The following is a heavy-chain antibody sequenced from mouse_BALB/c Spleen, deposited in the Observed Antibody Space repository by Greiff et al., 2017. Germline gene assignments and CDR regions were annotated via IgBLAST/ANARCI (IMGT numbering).Heavy chain of an antibody. CDR1: GYTFTSYW. CDR2: INPSTGYT. Sequence: VQGVESGAELAKPGASVKMSCKASGYTFTSYWMHWVKQRPGQGLEWIGYINPSTGYTEYNQKFKDKATLTADKSSSTAYMQLSSLTSEDSAVYYCARSGGNYDAMDYWGQGTSVTVSS. D-gene: IGHD1-1*02. CDR3: ARSGGNYDAMDY. V-gene: IGHV1-7*01. J-gene: IGHJ4*01.